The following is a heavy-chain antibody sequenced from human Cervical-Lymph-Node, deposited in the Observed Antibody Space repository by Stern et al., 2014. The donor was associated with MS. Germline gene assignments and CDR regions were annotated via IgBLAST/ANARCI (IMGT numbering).Heavy chain of an antibody. CDR1: GFTFSRYW. V-gene: IGHV3-74*01. CDR2: INADGSST. J-gene: IGHJ4*02. D-gene: IGHD3-10*01. CDR3: VRDLRGPTDS. Sequence: EVQLVESVGGLVQPGGSLRLSCAASGFTFSRYWMHWVRQVPGTGLVWVSRINADGSSTDHADSVKGRFTISRDNAKNTLYLQMNSLRAEDTAVYYCVRDLRGPTDSWGQGVLVTVSS.